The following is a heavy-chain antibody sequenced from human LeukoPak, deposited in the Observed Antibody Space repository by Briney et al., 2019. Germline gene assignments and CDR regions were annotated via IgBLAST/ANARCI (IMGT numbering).Heavy chain of an antibody. Sequence: SETLSLTCTVSGGSISNYHWSWIRQPARKGLEWIGQIHTSGSTNYNPPLKSRVTMSIDTPENQLSLTIRSVTAADTAVYYCARRDISSGWSFDYWGQGTLVTVSS. D-gene: IGHD6-19*01. CDR3: ARRDISSGWSFDY. V-gene: IGHV4-4*07. CDR2: IHTSGST. J-gene: IGHJ4*02. CDR1: GGSISNYH.